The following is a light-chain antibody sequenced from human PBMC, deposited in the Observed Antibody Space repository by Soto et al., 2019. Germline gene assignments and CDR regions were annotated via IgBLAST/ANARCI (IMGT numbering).Light chain of an antibody. J-gene: IGKJ1*01. Sequence: IQLTQSPSSLSASVGDRVTITCRASQSINTFLNWYQQKSGKAPKLLIYAASNLQSGVPSRYSGGGSGTDFTVTIISLQPEDFATDDSQQRYSAPLKFGQGTKVEI. CDR3: QQRYSAPLK. V-gene: IGKV1-39*01. CDR2: AAS. CDR1: QSINTF.